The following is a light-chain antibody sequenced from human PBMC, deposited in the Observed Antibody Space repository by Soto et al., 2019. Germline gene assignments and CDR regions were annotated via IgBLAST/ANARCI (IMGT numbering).Light chain of an antibody. CDR3: QQYNNGLPVT. CDR1: QSVSSN. Sequence: EIVMTQSPATLSVSPGERVTLSCRASQSVSSNLAWYQQKPGQAPRLLIFGASTRVTGIPARFSGSGSGTEFPLTISSLPSEDFAIYYCQQYNNGLPVTFGQGTKLEIK. CDR2: GAS. V-gene: IGKV3-15*01. J-gene: IGKJ2*01.